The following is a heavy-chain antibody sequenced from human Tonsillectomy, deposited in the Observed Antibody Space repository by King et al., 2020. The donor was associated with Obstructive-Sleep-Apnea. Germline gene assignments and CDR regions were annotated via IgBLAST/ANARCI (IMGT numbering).Heavy chain of an antibody. D-gene: IGHD4-17*01. Sequence: QLQESGPGLVKPSQTLSLTCAVSGGSISSGAYSWSWIRQPPGKGLEWIGYIYYSGSTYYNPSLKSRVTISVDTSKNQFSLKLSSVTAAHTAVYYCARGGDYGDYRTAVGADYWGQGTLVTVSS. CDR3: ARGGDYGDYRTAVGADY. CDR2: IYYSGST. CDR1: GGSISSGAYS. J-gene: IGHJ4*02. V-gene: IGHV4-30-4*07.